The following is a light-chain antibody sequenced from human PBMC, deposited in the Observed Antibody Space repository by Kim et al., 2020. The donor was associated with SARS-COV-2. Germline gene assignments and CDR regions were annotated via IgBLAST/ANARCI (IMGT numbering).Light chain of an antibody. CDR3: SSFTTRSTLV. V-gene: IGLV2-14*03. CDR1: SSNIGSYNY. CDR2: DVN. J-gene: IGLJ3*02. Sequence: QSALTQPASVSGSPGQSISISCTGTSSNIGSYNYVSWHQQHPGKAPKLMIYDVNKRPSGISSRFSGSKSGSTASLTISGLQAEDEADYYCSSFTTRSTLVFGGGTQPTVL.